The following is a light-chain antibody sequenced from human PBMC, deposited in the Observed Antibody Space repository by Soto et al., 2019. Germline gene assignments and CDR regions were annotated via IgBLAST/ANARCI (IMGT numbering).Light chain of an antibody. CDR1: HSVDSSY. CDR2: ETS. J-gene: IGKJ4*01. Sequence: VLTQSPGALSLSPGERATLSCRASHSVDSSYFAWYQQRPGQAPRLLIYETSSRATGIPDRCSGSGSVTDFTLTVSRLEHEDFAVYFCQQYGSSPLTFGGGNKVEIK. V-gene: IGKV3-20*01. CDR3: QQYGSSPLT.